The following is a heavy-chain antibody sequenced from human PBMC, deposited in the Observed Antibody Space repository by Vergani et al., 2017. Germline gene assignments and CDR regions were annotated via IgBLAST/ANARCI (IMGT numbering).Heavy chain of an antibody. Sequence: EVQLVESGGGLVQPGGSLRLSCAASGFTFSSYSMNWVRQAPGKGLEWVSYISSSSSTIYYADSVKGRFTISRDNAKNSLYLQMNSLIAEDTAVYYCARGGDDDFWSGVYYYYYYGMDVWGQGTTVTVSS. CDR3: ARGGDDDFWSGVYYYYYYGMDV. J-gene: IGHJ6*02. CDR2: ISSSSSTI. CDR1: GFTFSSYS. V-gene: IGHV3-48*01. D-gene: IGHD3-3*01.